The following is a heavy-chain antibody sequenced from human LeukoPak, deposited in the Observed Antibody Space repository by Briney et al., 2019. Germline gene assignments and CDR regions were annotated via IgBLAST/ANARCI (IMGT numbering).Heavy chain of an antibody. CDR1: GDSFTSVTDY. CDR3: AGERGEEYSSGWYKTNYSYN. J-gene: IGHJ4*02. D-gene: IGHD6-19*01. Sequence: SETLSLTCTVSGDSFTSVTDYWAWTRQPPGKGLEWIASGDYSGGTYYKPSLESRVAISADMSKNQISLKLTSVTGADTAVYYCAGERGEEYSSGWYKTNYSYNWGQGIRVTVSS. CDR2: GDYSGGT. V-gene: IGHV4-39*07.